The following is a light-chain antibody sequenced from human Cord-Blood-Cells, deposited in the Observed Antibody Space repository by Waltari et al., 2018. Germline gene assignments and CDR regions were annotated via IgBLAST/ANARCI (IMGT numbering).Light chain of an antibody. Sequence: DIVMTQSPDSLAVSLGERATINCKSSQSFLNSSNNTNYLAWYQQKPGQPPKLLIYWASTRESGVPDRFSGSGSGTDFTLTISSLQAEDVAVYYCQQYYSTPRTFGQGTKVEIK. V-gene: IGKV4-1*01. CDR2: WAS. CDR3: QQYYSTPRT. J-gene: IGKJ1*01. CDR1: QSFLNSSNNTNY.